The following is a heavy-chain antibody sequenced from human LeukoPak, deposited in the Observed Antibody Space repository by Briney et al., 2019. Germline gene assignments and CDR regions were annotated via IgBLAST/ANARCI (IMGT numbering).Heavy chain of an antibody. V-gene: IGHV4-59*08. CDR1: GGSISSYS. Sequence: SETLSLTCTISGGSISSYSWNWIRQPPGEGLEWIGYIYYSGSTNYNPSLKSRVTISVDASKNQFSLRLTSVTAADTAVYYCARPPGLWGRGTLVTVSS. J-gene: IGHJ2*01. CDR3: ARPPGL. CDR2: IYYSGST.